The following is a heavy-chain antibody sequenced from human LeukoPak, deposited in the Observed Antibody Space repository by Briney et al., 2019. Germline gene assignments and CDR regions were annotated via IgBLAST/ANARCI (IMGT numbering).Heavy chain of an antibody. CDR3: ARGASGYDLGGFDY. CDR1: GFTFSSYG. V-gene: IGHV3-30*02. CDR2: IRYDGSNK. D-gene: IGHD5-12*01. Sequence: PGGSLRLSCAASGFTFSSYGMHWVRQAPGKGLEWVAIIRYDGSNKYYADSVKGRFTISRDNSKNTLYLQMNSLRAEDTAVYYCARGASGYDLGGFDYWGQGTLVTVSS. J-gene: IGHJ4*02.